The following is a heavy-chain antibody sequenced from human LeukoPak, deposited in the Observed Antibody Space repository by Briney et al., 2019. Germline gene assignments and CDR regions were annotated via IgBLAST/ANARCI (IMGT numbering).Heavy chain of an antibody. J-gene: IGHJ4*02. CDR1: GYTFTGYY. CDR3: ARGGPFGDYTYSDFDY. D-gene: IGHD4-17*01. Sequence: ASVKVSCKASGYTFTGYYMHWVRQAPGQGLEWMGWINPNSGGTNYARKFQGWVTMTRDTSISTAYMELSRLRSDDTAVYYCARGGPFGDYTYSDFDYWGQGTLVTVSS. V-gene: IGHV1-2*04. CDR2: INPNSGGT.